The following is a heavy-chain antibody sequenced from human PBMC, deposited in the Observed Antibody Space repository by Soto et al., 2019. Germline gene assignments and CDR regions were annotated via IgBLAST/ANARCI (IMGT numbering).Heavy chain of an antibody. D-gene: IGHD2-2*01. CDR2: MYHSGST. Sequence: SETLSLTSAFSGGSISSGGDSLSWIRQPPGKGLEWIGYMYHSGSTYYNPSLKSRVTISIDRSKNQFSLKLSSVTAADTAVYYCARVPDYWGQPILVTVYS. V-gene: IGHV4-30-2*01. J-gene: IGHJ4*02. CDR3: ARVPDY. CDR1: GGSISSGGDS.